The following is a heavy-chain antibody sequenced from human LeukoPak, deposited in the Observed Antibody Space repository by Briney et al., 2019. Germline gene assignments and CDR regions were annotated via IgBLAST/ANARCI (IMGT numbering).Heavy chain of an antibody. D-gene: IGHD6-25*01. CDR2: IRYDGSNK. CDR3: AKYPTMSRLYYFEY. Sequence: GGSLRLSCAASGFTFSSYGMHWVRQAPGKGLEWVSFIRYDGSNKYYADSVKGRFTISRDNSKNTLSLQMNSLRADDTAVYYCAKYPTMSRLYYFEYWGQGSLVTVSS. V-gene: IGHV3-30*02. CDR1: GFTFSSYG. J-gene: IGHJ4*02.